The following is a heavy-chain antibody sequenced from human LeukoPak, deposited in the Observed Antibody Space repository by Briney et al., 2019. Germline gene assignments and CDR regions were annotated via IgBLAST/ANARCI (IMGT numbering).Heavy chain of an antibody. CDR1: GGSISISNW. Sequence: SDTLSLTCAVSGGSISISNWWNWVRQPPGKGLEFIGEIHHSGSTNYNPSLKSRVTISVDKSKNQFSLKLSSVTAADTAVYYCARSGGYYSGSGSYYNYFDYWGQGTLVTVSS. V-gene: IGHV4-4*02. CDR3: ARSGGYYSGSGSYYNYFDY. D-gene: IGHD3-10*01. CDR2: IHHSGST. J-gene: IGHJ4*02.